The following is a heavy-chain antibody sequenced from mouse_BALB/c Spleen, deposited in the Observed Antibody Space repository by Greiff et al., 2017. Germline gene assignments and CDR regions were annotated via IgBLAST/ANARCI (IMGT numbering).Heavy chain of an antibody. CDR1: GYTFTDYE. J-gene: IGHJ4*01. CDR3: TRWGDWGYAMDY. V-gene: IGHV1-15*01. CDR2: IDPETGGT. D-gene: IGHD4-1*01. Sequence: QVQLKESGAELVRPGASVTLSCKASGYTFTDYEMHWVKQTPVHGLEWIGAIDPETGGTAYNQKFKGKATLTADKSSSTAYMELRSLTSEDSAVYYCTRWGDWGYAMDYWGQGTSVTVSS.